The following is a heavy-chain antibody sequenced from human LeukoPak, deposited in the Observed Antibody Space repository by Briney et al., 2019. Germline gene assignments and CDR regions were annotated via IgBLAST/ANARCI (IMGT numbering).Heavy chain of an antibody. D-gene: IGHD5-24*01. CDR1: GGSISSYY. J-gene: IGHJ3*02. V-gene: IGHV4-59*01. Sequence: PSETLSLTCTVSGGSISSYYWSWIRQPPGKGLEWIGYIYYSGSTNYNPSLKSRVTISVDTSKNQFSLKLSSVTAADTAVYYCARVGMATTRGDAFDIWGQGTMVTVSS. CDR2: IYYSGST. CDR3: ARVGMATTRGDAFDI.